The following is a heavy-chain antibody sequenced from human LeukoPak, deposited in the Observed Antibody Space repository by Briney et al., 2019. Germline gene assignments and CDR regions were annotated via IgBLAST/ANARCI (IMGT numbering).Heavy chain of an antibody. V-gene: IGHV4-4*02. D-gene: IGHD6-19*01. CDR3: ARDFIAVAGTDYNWFDP. J-gene: IGHJ5*02. CDR2: IYHSGST. CDR1: GGSISSSNW. Sequence: SETLSLTCSVSGGSISSSNWWSWVRQPPGKGLEWIGEIYHSGSTNYNPSLKSRVTISVDKSKNQFSLKLSSVTAADTAVYYCARDFIAVAGTDYNWFDPWGQGTLVTVSS.